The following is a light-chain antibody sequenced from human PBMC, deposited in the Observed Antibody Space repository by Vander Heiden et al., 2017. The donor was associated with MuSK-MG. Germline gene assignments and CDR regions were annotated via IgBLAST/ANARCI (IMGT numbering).Light chain of an antibody. J-gene: IGKJ4*01. CDR3: QQYGSSGLT. V-gene: IGKV3-20*01. Sequence: IVLTQSPRTLPLSPGERATLSCRASQRVSSSYLAWYQQKPGQAPRLLIYGASSRATGIPDRFSGSGSGTDFTLTISRLEPEDFAVYYCQQYGSSGLTFGGGTKVEIK. CDR1: QRVSSSY. CDR2: GAS.